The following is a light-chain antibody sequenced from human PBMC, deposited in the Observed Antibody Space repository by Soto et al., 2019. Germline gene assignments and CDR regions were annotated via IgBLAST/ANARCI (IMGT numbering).Light chain of an antibody. Sequence: EIVVTQSPGTLSLSPGERATLSCRASQSVSSSYLAWYKQKPGQAPRLLIYGASSRSTGIPDRFSGSGSGTDFTLTISRLEPEDFAVYYCQQYGSSPAWTFGEGTKVELK. J-gene: IGKJ1*01. CDR3: QQYGSSPAWT. CDR2: GAS. CDR1: QSVSSSY. V-gene: IGKV3-20*01.